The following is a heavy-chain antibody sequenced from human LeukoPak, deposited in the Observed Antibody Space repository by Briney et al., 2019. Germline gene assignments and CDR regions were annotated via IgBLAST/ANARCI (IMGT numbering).Heavy chain of an antibody. D-gene: IGHD2-2*01. J-gene: IGHJ5*02. Sequence: GGSLRLSCAASAFTFRSYAMIWVRQAPGKGLEWVSGISGSGGSTYYADSVKGRFTISRDNSKNTLYLQMNSLRAEDTAVYYCAKQKGYCSSTSCYRNWFDPWGQGTLVTVSS. V-gene: IGHV3-23*01. CDR3: AKQKGYCSSTSCYRNWFDP. CDR1: AFTFRSYA. CDR2: ISGSGGST.